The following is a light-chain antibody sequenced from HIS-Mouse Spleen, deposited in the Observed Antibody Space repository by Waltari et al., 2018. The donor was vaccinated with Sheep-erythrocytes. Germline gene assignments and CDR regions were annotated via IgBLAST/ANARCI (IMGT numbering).Light chain of an antibody. Sequence: SYELTQPPSVSVSPGQTASITCSGDKWGDKYACWYQQQPGHSPVLVIYQDSKRPSGIPERFSGSNSGNTATLTISGTQAMDEADYYCQAWDSSTVVFGGGTKLTVL. CDR2: QDS. CDR1: KWGDKY. J-gene: IGLJ2*01. V-gene: IGLV3-1*01. CDR3: QAWDSSTVV.